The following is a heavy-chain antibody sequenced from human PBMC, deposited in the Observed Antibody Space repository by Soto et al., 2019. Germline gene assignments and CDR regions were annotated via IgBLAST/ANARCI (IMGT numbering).Heavy chain of an antibody. V-gene: IGHV1-69*13. D-gene: IGHD1-26*01. CDR1: GGTFTSYT. J-gene: IGHJ4*02. CDR2: LIPIFGIT. CDR3: ARRLGQYSSETPHEHSFGGGCLVPFDN. Sequence: SVKVSCKASGGTFTSYTVHWVRQAPGQGLEWVGGLIPIFGITNYAEEFRGRVMMTADEAMSTAYMELSSLTSADTAVYFCARRLGQYSSETPHEHSFGGGCLVPFDNWGQGTLVTVSS.